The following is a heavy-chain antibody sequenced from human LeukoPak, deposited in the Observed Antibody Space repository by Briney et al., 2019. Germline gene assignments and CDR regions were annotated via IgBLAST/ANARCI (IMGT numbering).Heavy chain of an antibody. V-gene: IGHV3-23*01. CDR1: GFTFSSYA. CDR2: IRGSGGST. D-gene: IGHD4-17*01. J-gene: IGHJ3*02. Sequence: GGSLRLSCAASGFTFSSYAMNWVRQAPGKGLEWVSGIRGSGGSTYYADSVKGRFTISRDNSKNTLYLQMNSLRAEDTAVYYCSTTYGDYLPGAFDIWGQGTMVTASS. CDR3: STTYGDYLPGAFDI.